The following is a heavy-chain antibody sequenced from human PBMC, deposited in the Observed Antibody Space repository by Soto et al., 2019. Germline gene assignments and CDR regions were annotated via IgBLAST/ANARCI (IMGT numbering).Heavy chain of an antibody. J-gene: IGHJ3*02. Sequence: SQTRSLTCTVSGDSISRHYSHWIRQPPGKGLEWIGYIYYSGSTNYNPSLKSRVTISVDTSKNQFSLKLSSVTAADTAVYYCARPTTSAFDIWGQGTMI. CDR3: ARPTTSAFDI. V-gene: IGHV4-59*08. CDR2: IYYSGST. CDR1: GDSISRHY. D-gene: IGHD4-4*01.